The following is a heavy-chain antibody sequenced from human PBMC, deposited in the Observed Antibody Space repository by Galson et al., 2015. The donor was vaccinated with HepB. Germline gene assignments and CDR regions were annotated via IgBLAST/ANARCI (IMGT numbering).Heavy chain of an antibody. V-gene: IGHV4-59*01. Sequence: SETLSLTCTVSGGSISSYYWSWIRQPPGKGLEWIGYIYYSGSTNYNPSLKSRVTISVDTSKNQFSLKLSSVTAADTAVYYCARGGIRFFGFVRGVALDIWGQGTMVTVSS. J-gene: IGHJ3*02. CDR1: GGSISSYY. CDR2: IYYSGST. CDR3: ARGGIRFFGFVRGVALDI. D-gene: IGHD3-3*01.